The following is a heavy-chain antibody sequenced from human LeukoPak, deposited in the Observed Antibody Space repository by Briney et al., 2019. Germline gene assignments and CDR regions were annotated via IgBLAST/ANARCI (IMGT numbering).Heavy chain of an antibody. Sequence: PSETLSLTCTVSGGSISSYYWSWIRQPPGKGLEWIGFIYYSGTTNYSPSLKSRVTISVDTSKNQFSLKLSSVTAADTAVYYCARHPPVGATLGYIDYWGQGTLVTVSS. CDR3: ARHPPVGATLGYIDY. CDR1: GGSISSYY. D-gene: IGHD1-26*01. CDR2: IYYSGTT. V-gene: IGHV4-59*12. J-gene: IGHJ4*02.